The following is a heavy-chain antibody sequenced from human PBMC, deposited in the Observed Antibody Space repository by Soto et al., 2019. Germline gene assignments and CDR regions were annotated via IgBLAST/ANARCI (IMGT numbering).Heavy chain of an antibody. CDR3: ARDWGAGRSGPGDLLSLAAFDI. J-gene: IGHJ3*02. CDR2: IIPILGIA. V-gene: IGHV1-69*08. D-gene: IGHD6-19*01. CDR1: GGTFSSYT. Sequence: QVQLVQSGAEVKKPGSSVKVSCKASGGTFSSYTISWVRQAPGQGLEWMGRIIPILGIANYAQKFQGRVTITADKSTGTGYLGPSSMRSEDTAVYYCARDWGAGRSGPGDLLSLAAFDIWGHGTMVTVSS.